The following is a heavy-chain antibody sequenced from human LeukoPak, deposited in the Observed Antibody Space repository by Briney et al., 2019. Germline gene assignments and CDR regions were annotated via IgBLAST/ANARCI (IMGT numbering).Heavy chain of an antibody. CDR1: GFTFSSYA. D-gene: IGHD7-27*01. J-gene: IGHJ4*02. Sequence: PGGSLRLSCAASGFTFSSYAISWVRQAPGKGLEWVSSISGSGGSTYYADSVKGRFTISRDNSKNTLYLQMNSLRAEDTAVYYCAKDLNWGMDYWGQGTLVTVSS. CDR3: AKDLNWGMDY. CDR2: ISGSGGST. V-gene: IGHV3-23*01.